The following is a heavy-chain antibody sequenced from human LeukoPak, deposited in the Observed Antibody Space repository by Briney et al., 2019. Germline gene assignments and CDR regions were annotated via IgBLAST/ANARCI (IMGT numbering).Heavy chain of an antibody. CDR1: GGSISSSSYY. D-gene: IGHD3-10*01. CDR3: ASMRVRGVIITGAIDY. Sequence: SETLSLTCTVSGGSISSSSYYWSWIRQPAGKGLEWIGRIYTSGSTNYNPSLKSRVTISVDTSKNQFSLKLSSVTAADTAVYYCASMRVRGVIITGAIDYWGQGTLVTVSS. CDR2: IYTSGST. V-gene: IGHV4-61*02. J-gene: IGHJ4*02.